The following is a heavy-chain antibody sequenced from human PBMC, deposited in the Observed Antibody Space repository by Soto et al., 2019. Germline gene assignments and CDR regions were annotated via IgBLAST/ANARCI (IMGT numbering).Heavy chain of an antibody. CDR3: ASQWAAAGTINF. Sequence: GGSLRLSCAASGFTFSSFAMHWVRQAPGRGLEWVAILSYDGRNKYYADSVKGRFTISRDNSKNTLYLQMNSLRAEDTAVYYCASQWAAAGTINFWGQGTLVTVSS. J-gene: IGHJ4*02. CDR2: LSYDGRNK. V-gene: IGHV3-30*04. CDR1: GFTFSSFA. D-gene: IGHD6-13*01.